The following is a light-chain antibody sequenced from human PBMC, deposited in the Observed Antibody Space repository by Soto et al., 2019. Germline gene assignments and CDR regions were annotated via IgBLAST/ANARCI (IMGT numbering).Light chain of an antibody. J-gene: IGKJ1*01. Sequence: DIQMTQSPSTLSASVGDTVILTCRASHTVDGWLAWYQQKPGKAPKLLIYHSSTLDSGVPSRFSGSGFRTAFTLTISGLQADDFATYYCQQDSDYPWTFGRGTKVDIK. V-gene: IGKV1-5*01. CDR1: HTVDGW. CDR3: QQDSDYPWT. CDR2: HSS.